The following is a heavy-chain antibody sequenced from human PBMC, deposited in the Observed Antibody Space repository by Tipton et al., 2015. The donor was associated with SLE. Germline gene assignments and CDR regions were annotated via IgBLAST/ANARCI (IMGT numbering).Heavy chain of an antibody. CDR2: ISYDGSNK. D-gene: IGHD3-3*01. CDR3: GSSAREVGYDFCDY. CDR1: GFTFSSYA. J-gene: IGHJ4*02. Sequence: SLRLSCAASGFTFSSYAMHWVRQAPGKGLEWVAVISYDGSNKYYADSVKGRFIISRDTSKNTLFLQMNSLRTDDTAVYYCGSSAREVGYDFCDYWGQGALVTVSS. V-gene: IGHV3-30*14.